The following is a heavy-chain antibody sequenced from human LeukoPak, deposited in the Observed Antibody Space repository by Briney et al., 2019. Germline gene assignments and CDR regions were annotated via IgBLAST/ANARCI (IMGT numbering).Heavy chain of an antibody. CDR3: ARAGRGSYNYYYYMDV. CDR2: IYPGDSDN. D-gene: IGHD1-26*01. J-gene: IGHJ6*03. Sequence: GESLKISCKGSGYRFIDYWIAWVRQMPGKGLEWMGIIYPGDSDNRYSPSFQGQVTISADRSISTAYLQWSSLKASDTAMYYCARAGRGSYNYYYYMDVWGKGTTVTVSS. V-gene: IGHV5-51*01. CDR1: GYRFIDYW.